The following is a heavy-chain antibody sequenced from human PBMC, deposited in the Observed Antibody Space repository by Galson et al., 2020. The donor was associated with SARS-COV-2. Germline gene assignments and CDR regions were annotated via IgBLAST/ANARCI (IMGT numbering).Heavy chain of an antibody. CDR2: ISNDGSNR. V-gene: IGHV3-30-3*01. CDR3: ARGPRFGELLSPFDS. CDR1: GFTFSSYA. J-gene: IGHJ4*02. Sequence: TGGSLRLSCAASGFTFSSYAMHWVRQAPGKGLEWAAVISNDGSNRYYADSVKGRFTISRDNSKNTLFLQMNSLRVEDTAVYYCARGPRFGELLSPFDSWGQGTLVTVSS. D-gene: IGHD3-10*01.